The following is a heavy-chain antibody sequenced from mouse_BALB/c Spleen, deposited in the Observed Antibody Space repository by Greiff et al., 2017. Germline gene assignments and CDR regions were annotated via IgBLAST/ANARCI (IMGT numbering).Heavy chain of an antibody. Sequence: EVKLVESGGGLVQPGGSRKLSCAASGFTFSSFGMHWVRQAPEKGLEWVAYISSGSSTIYYADTVKGRFTISRDNPKNTLFLQMTSLRSEDTAMYYCARGDYDVAYWGQGTLVTVSA. D-gene: IGHD2-4*01. CDR2: ISSGSSTI. V-gene: IGHV5-17*02. CDR1: GFTFSSFG. CDR3: ARGDYDVAY. J-gene: IGHJ3*01.